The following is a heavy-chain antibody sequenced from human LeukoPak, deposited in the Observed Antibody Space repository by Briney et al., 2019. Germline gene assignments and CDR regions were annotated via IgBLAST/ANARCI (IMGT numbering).Heavy chain of an antibody. Sequence: ASVKVSCKASGYTFTSYGISWVRQAPGQGLEWMGWISAYNGNTNYAQKLQGRVTMTTDTSTSTAYMELRSLRSDDTAVYYCARDNSSGWYLYYYYYMDVWGKGTTVTVSS. CDR2: ISAYNGNT. J-gene: IGHJ6*03. CDR3: ARDNSSGWYLYYYYYMDV. CDR1: GYTFTSYG. D-gene: IGHD6-19*01. V-gene: IGHV1-18*01.